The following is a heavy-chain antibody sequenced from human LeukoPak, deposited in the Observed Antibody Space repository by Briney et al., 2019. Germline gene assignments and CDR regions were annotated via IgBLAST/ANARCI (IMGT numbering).Heavy chain of an antibody. J-gene: IGHJ4*02. D-gene: IGHD5-18*01. CDR2: ISISGSTI. CDR3: ARPSHSYGERPGY. CDR1: GFTFSSHE. V-gene: IGHV3-48*03. Sequence: GGSLRLSCAASGFTFSSHEMNWVRQAPGKGLEWVSYISISGSTIYYADSVKGRFTISRDNARNSLHLQMNSLRAEDTAVYYCARPSHSYGERPGYWGQGTLVTVSS.